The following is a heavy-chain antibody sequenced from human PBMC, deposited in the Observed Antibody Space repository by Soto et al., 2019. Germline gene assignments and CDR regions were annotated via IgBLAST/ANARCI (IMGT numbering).Heavy chain of an antibody. D-gene: IGHD2-21*01. CDR3: VRNVQRGIVAIWP. CDR1: GFTFSNSD. Sequence: PVGSLRLSCAASGFTFSNSDMNWVRQAPGKGLEWVSGVSWNGSRTHYADSVKGRFIISRDNSRNFLYQQMNSLRPEDMAVYYCVRNVQRGIVAIWPWGQGTLVTVSS. CDR2: VSWNGSRT. V-gene: IGHV3-35*01. J-gene: IGHJ5*02.